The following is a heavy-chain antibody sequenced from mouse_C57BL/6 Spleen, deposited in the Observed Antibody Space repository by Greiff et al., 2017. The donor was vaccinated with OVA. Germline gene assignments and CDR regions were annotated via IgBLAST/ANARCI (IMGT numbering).Heavy chain of an antibody. J-gene: IGHJ4*01. CDR1: GYTFTSYW. CDR3: ARSDYGYENAMDY. CDR2: IYPGSGST. D-gene: IGHD2-2*01. Sequence: LQESGAELVKPGASVKMSCKASGYTFTSYWITWVKQRPGQGLEWIGDIYPGSGSTNYNEKFKSKATLTVDTSSSTAYMQLSSLTSEDSAVYYCARSDYGYENAMDYWGQGTSVTVSS. V-gene: IGHV1-55*01.